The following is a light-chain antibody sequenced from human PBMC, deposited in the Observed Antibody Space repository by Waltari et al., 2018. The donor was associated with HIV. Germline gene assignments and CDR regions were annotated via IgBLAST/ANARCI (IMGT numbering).Light chain of an antibody. J-gene: IGLJ1*01. CDR3: CSYAGTYTYV. V-gene: IGLV2-11*01. CDR1: SSDVGGYDY. CDR2: DVG. Sequence: QSALTQPRSVSGSPGQTVTISCTGTSSDVGGYDYVSWFQQHPDKAPKLIIYDVGPRPSGVPDRFSGSKSGNTAFLTISGLQAEDEADYYCCSYAGTYTYVFGSGTEVTAL.